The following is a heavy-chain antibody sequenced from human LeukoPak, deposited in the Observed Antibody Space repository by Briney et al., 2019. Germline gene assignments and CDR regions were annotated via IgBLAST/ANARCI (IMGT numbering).Heavy chain of an antibody. V-gene: IGHV3-23*01. J-gene: IGHJ3*02. CDR1: GFTFSSYA. Sequence: GGSLRLSCAASGFTFSSYAMSWVRQAPGKGLEWVSAISGCGGSTYYADSVKGRFTISRDNSKNTLYLQMNSLRAGDTAVYYCAKYRITMIVVGGAFDIWGQGTMVTVSS. CDR2: ISGCGGST. CDR3: AKYRITMIVVGGAFDI. D-gene: IGHD3-22*01.